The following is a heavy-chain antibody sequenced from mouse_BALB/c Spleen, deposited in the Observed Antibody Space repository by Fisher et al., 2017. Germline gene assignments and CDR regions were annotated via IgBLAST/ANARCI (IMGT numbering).Heavy chain of an antibody. Sequence: RFTISRDNAKNTLYLEMSSLRSEDTAMYYCARLGSSYYFDYWGQGTTLTVSS. CDR3: ARLGSSYYFDY. D-gene: IGHD1-1*01. V-gene: IGHV5-12*03. J-gene: IGHJ2*01.